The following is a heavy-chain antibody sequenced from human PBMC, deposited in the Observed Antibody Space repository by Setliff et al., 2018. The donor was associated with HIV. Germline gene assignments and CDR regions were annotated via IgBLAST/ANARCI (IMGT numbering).Heavy chain of an antibody. V-gene: IGHV1-3*01. CDR2: INAGNGNT. CDR1: GYTFTSYA. D-gene: IGHD3-22*01. Sequence: GASVKVSCKASGYTFTSYAMHWVRQAPGQRLEWMGWINAGNGNTKYSQKFQGRVTITRDTSASTAYMELSSLRSEDTAVYYCAATYYYDSSGLHGFDYWGQGTLVTVSS. J-gene: IGHJ4*02. CDR3: AATYYYDSSGLHGFDY.